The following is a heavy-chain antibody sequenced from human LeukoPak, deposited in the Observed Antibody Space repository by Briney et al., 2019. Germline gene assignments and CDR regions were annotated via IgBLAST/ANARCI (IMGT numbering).Heavy chain of an antibody. CDR2: ISYDGSNK. V-gene: IGHV3-30-3*01. J-gene: IGHJ4*02. Sequence: GGSLRLPCAASGFTFSSYAMHWVRQAPGKGLEWVAVISYDGSNKYYADSVKDRFTISRDNSKNTLYLQMNSLRAEDTAVYYCARDSTTVTLDYWGQGTLVTVSS. CDR3: ARDSTTVTLDY. D-gene: IGHD4-11*01. CDR1: GFTFSSYA.